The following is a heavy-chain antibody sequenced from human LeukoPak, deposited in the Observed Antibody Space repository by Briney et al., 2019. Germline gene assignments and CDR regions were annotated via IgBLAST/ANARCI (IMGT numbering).Heavy chain of an antibody. CDR3: ARRSTTGPPYYLEY. CDR1: RGSISHYY. CDR2: IHYSGTT. J-gene: IGHJ4*02. V-gene: IGHV4-59*01. Sequence: PSETLSLTCTVSRGSISHYYWSWVRQPPGKGLEWIGYIHYSGTTNYNPSLRSRVTMSVDTSKNQFSLTLSSVSAADTAVYYCARRSTTGPPYYLEYWGQGTLVTVSS. D-gene: IGHD2-8*02.